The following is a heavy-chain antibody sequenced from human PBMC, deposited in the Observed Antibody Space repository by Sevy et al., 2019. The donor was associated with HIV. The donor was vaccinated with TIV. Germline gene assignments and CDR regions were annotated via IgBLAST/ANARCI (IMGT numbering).Heavy chain of an antibody. CDR3: AKNTAAAGTGGFHY. CDR2: IHFVGSDK. J-gene: IGHJ4*02. D-gene: IGHD6-13*01. Sequence: GGSLRLSCAASAFTFSHYAMHWVRQAPGKGLEWVAFIHFVGSDKYYADSVKGRYTISRVNSKNMLYLQMNSLRAEDTAVYYCAKNTAAAGTGGFHYWGQGTRVTVSS. V-gene: IGHV3-30*02. CDR1: AFTFSHYA.